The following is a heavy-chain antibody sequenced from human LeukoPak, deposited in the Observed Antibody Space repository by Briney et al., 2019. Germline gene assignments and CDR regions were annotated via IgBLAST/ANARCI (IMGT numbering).Heavy chain of an antibody. J-gene: IGHJ4*02. CDR1: GYTFTGYY. CDR3: ASPSSGWGLFDY. D-gene: IGHD6-19*01. CDR2: INPNSGGT. Sequence: ASVKVSCKASGYTFTGYYMHWVRQAPGQGLEWMGWINPNSGGTNYAQKFQGRVTMTRDTSISTAYMELSRLRSGDTAVYYCASPSSGWGLFDYWGQGTLVTVSS. V-gene: IGHV1-2*02.